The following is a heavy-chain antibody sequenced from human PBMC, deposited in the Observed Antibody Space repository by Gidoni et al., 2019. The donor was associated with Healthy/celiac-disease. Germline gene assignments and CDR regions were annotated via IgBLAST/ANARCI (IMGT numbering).Heavy chain of an antibody. D-gene: IGHD5-18*01. J-gene: IGHJ4*02. CDR1: GGSISSYY. Sequence: QVQLQESGPGLVKPSETLSLTCTVSGGSISSYYWSWIRQPPGKGLEWIGYIYYSGSTNYNPSLKSRVTISVDTSKNQFSLKLSSVTAADTAVYYCARVTKGIQLWFDYWGQGTLVTVSS. CDR3: ARVTKGIQLWFDY. V-gene: IGHV4-59*01. CDR2: IYYSGST.